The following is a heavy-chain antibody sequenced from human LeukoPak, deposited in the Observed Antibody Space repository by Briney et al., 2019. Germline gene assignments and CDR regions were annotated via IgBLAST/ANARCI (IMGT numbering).Heavy chain of an antibody. CDR1: GGSISSGGYS. Sequence: SETLSLTCTVSGGSISSGGYSWSWIRQHPGKGLEWIGYIYYSGSTYYNPSLKSRVTISVDTSKNQFSLKLSSVTAADTAVYYCARGSGALSIVVVPAANWFDPWGQGTLVTVSS. CDR2: IYYSGST. CDR3: ARGSGALSIVVVPAANWFDP. D-gene: IGHD2-2*01. V-gene: IGHV4-31*03. J-gene: IGHJ5*02.